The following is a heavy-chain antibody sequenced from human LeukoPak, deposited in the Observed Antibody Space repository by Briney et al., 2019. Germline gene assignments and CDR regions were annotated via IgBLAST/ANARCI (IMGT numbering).Heavy chain of an antibody. V-gene: IGHV4-59*08. CDR3: ARGQAGNTIDY. J-gene: IGHJ4*02. Sequence: PSETLSLTRTVSGGSISSYYWSWIRQPPGKGLEWIGYIYYSGSTNYNPSLKSRVTISVDTSKNQFSLKLSSVTAADTAVYYCARGQAGNTIDYWGQGTLVTVSS. D-gene: IGHD6-19*01. CDR1: GGSISSYY. CDR2: IYYSGST.